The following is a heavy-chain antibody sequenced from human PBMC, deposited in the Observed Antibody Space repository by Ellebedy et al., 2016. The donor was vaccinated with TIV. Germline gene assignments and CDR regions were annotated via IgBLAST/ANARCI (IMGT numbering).Heavy chain of an antibody. V-gene: IGHV3-23*01. CDR2: ISGRGDST. J-gene: IGHJ4*02. CDR1: GFTFSGYA. D-gene: IGHD3-3*01. Sequence: GESLKISXAASGFTFSGYAMSWVRQAPGKGLEWVSHISGRGDSTYHADSVKGRFTISRDNSKSTVYLQMNSLRADDTAVYYCARFLERNPPDYWGQGSLVTVSS. CDR3: ARFLERNPPDY.